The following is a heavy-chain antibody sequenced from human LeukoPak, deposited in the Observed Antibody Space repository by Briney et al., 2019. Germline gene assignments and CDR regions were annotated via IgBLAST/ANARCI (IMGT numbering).Heavy chain of an antibody. CDR3: ARYYAVVNGYYYYHDY. D-gene: IGHD3-22*01. V-gene: IGHV4-59*02. Sequence: LESLSLTCTVSGASVSSYYLSWIRKPPGKGLEWIGISAHTGSSSYNPSLKSRVIISVDKTMNHFSLRLTSVTTADTAVYYCARYYAVVNGYYYYHDYWGQGTLVTVSS. J-gene: IGHJ4*02. CDR2: SAHTGSS. CDR1: GASVSSYY.